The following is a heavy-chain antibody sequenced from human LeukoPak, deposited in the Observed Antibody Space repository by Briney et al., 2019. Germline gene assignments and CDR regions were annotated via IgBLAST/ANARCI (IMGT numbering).Heavy chain of an antibody. CDR2: INSDASTI. D-gene: IGHD2-8*01. Sequence: SGGSLRLSCAASGLTFSSDWMHWVRQVPGKGLVWVSRINSDASTINYADSVKGRFTISRDNAKNTLYLQMNNLRAEDTAVYYCAREDCTIGAVCSSLLDHWGRGTLVTVSP. J-gene: IGHJ4*02. CDR3: AREDCTIGAVCSSLLDH. CDR1: GLTFSSDW. V-gene: IGHV3-74*01.